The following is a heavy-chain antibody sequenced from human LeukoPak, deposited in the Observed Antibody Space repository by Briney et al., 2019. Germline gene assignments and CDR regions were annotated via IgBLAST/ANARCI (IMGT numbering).Heavy chain of an antibody. D-gene: IGHD4-17*01. V-gene: IGHV3-23*01. CDR2: ISGSGGST. Sequence: PGGSLRLSCAASGFTFSSSAMSWVRQAPGKGLQWVSAISGSGGSTYYADSVKGRFTISRDNSKNTLYLQMNSLRAEDTAIYYCAKDQGRDYAPLGSGTHVYWGQGALVTVSS. CDR3: AKDQGRDYAPLGSGTHVY. CDR1: GFTFSSSA. J-gene: IGHJ4*02.